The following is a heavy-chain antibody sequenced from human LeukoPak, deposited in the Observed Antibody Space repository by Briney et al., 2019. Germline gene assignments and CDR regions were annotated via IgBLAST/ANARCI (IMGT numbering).Heavy chain of an antibody. CDR2: ISYDGSNK. V-gene: IGHV3-30*18. J-gene: IGHJ4*02. Sequence: GGSMRLSCAAYGFTFSSYGMHWVRQAPGKGLEWVAVISYDGSNKYYADSVKGRFTISRDNSKNTLYLQMNSLRAEDTAVYYCAKGSVVTPLDYWGQGTLVTVSS. CDR1: GFTFSSYG. D-gene: IGHD4-23*01. CDR3: AKGSVVTPLDY.